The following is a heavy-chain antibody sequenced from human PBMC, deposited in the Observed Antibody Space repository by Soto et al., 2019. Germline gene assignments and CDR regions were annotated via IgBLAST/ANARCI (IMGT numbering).Heavy chain of an antibody. Sequence: ESLKISFKGSGYSFTSFWISWVRQIPGKGLEWMGRIDPSDSYTSYSPSFQGHVTISADRSISTAYLQWSSLKASDTAMYYCARLERYTGYELHFDYWGQGTQVTVSS. CDR3: ARLERYTGYELHFDY. D-gene: IGHD5-12*01. CDR1: GYSFTSFW. CDR2: IDPSDSYT. V-gene: IGHV5-10-1*01. J-gene: IGHJ4*02.